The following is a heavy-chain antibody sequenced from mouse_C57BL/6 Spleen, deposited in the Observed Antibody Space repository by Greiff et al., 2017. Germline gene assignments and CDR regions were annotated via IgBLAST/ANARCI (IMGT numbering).Heavy chain of an antibody. CDR2: ISDGGSYT. J-gene: IGHJ1*03. Sequence: EVKLMESGGGLVKPGGSLKLSCAASGFTFSSYAMSWVRQTPEKRLEWVATISDGGSYTYYPDNVKGRFTISRDNAKNNLYLQMSHLKSEDTAMYYCAREGPYFDVWGTGTTVTVSS. CDR1: GFTFSSYA. V-gene: IGHV5-4*01. CDR3: AREGPYFDV.